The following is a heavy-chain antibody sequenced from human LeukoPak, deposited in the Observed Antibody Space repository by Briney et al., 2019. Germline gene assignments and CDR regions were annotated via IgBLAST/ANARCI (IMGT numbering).Heavy chain of an antibody. J-gene: IGHJ4*02. CDR1: GLTFSSYG. V-gene: IGHV3-33*01. CDR2: IWYDGGNK. CDR3: ARDSGFDY. Sequence: PGRSLRLSCAASGLTFSSYGMHWVRQAPGKGLEWVAVIWYDGGNKYYADSVKGRFTISRDNSKNTLYLQMNSLRAEDTAVYYCARDSGFDYWGQGTLVTVSS.